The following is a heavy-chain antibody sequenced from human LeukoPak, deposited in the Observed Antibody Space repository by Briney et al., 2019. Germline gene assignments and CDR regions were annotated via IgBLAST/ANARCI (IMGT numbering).Heavy chain of an antibody. J-gene: IGHJ4*02. Sequence: PSETLSLTCTVSGGPISSYYWSWIRQPPGKGLEWIGYIYYSGSTNYNPSLKSRVTISVDTSKNQFSLKLSSVTAADTAVYYCARGDGYGHDYWGQGTLVTVSS. V-gene: IGHV4-59*01. CDR2: IYYSGST. D-gene: IGHD5-24*01. CDR1: GGPISSYY. CDR3: ARGDGYGHDY.